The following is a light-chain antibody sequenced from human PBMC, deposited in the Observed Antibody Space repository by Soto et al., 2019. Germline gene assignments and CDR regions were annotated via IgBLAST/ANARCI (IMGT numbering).Light chain of an antibody. J-gene: IGKJ2*01. V-gene: IGKV1-12*01. CDR1: QGINTH. Sequence: DIQMTQSPSSVSASVGDRVTITCRASQGINTHLAWYQQKPGKAPNLLIYAASNLPSGVPSRFSGSGSGTDFTITISSLQPEDFTTYYCQQTNTFPHTFGQGTNLEIK. CDR3: QQTNTFPHT. CDR2: AAS.